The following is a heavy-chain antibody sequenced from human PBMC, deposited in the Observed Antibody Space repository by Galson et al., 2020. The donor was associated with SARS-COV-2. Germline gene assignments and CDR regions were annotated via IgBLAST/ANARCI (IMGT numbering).Heavy chain of an antibody. J-gene: IGHJ4*02. CDR2: IYWNDDR. CDR3: AHGSNAYNWRLEFDY. D-gene: IGHD1-1*01. V-gene: IGHV2-5*01. Sequence: SGPTLVKPTQTLTLTCTFSGFSLTTSRVGVGWIRQPPGKALEWLTHIYWNDDRRYSPSLRSRLTITKDTSKNQVVLTMTNMDPVDTATYYCAHGSNAYNWRLEFDYWGQGILVSVSS. CDR1: GFSLTTSRVG.